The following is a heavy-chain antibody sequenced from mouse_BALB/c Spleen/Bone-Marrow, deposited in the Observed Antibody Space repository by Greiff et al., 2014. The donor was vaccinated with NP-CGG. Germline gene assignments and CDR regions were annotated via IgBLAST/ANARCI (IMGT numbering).Heavy chain of an antibody. CDR3: ARYDYAMDD. CDR2: IAPGTGTT. CDR1: GYTFTNFW. V-gene: IGHV1S41*01. Sequence: DLVKPGASVKLSCKASGYTFTNFWINWIKQRPGQGLEWIGRIAPGTGTTYYNEMFKGKATLTVDTSSSTAYIQLSSLSSEDSAVYFCARYDYAMDDWGQGTSVTVSS. J-gene: IGHJ4*01. D-gene: IGHD2-3*01.